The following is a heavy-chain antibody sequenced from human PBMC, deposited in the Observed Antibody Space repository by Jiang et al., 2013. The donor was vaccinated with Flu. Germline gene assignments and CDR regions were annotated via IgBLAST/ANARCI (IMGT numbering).Heavy chain of an antibody. CDR2: TYYRSKWYI. J-gene: IGHJ4*02. Sequence: SQTLSLTCAISGDRVSTNSAAWNWVRQSPSRGLEWLGRTYYRSKWYIDYAESVKSRITINPDTSKNQFSLQLNSVTPEDTAVYYCARYYDATGGYLDYWGQGTLVTVSS. CDR3: ARYYDATGGYLDY. CDR1: GDRVSTNSAA. V-gene: IGHV6-1*01. D-gene: IGHD4/OR15-4a*01.